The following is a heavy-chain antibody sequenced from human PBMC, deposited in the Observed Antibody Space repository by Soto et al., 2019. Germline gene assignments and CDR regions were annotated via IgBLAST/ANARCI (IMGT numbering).Heavy chain of an antibody. D-gene: IGHD2-2*01. CDR3: ARDRGYQLLLRASARNYFYGMDV. J-gene: IGHJ6*02. Sequence: PGGSVRLSCAASGFTFSSYSMNWVRQAPGKGLEWVSSISSSISYIYYADSVKGRFTISRDNAKNSLYLQMNSLRAEDTAVYYCARDRGYQLLLRASARNYFYGMDVWGQGTTVTVSS. V-gene: IGHV3-21*01. CDR2: ISSSISYI. CDR1: GFTFSSYS.